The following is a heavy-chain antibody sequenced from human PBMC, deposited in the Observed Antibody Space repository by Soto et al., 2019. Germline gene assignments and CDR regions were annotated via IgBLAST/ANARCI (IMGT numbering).Heavy chain of an antibody. D-gene: IGHD3-22*01. Sequence: QVQLQESGPGLVKPSQTLSLTCTVSGGSINSGGYYWSWIRQHPGKGLEWIGKIFYTGSTTYNPSRKRRVTISVDTSKNQFSLKLKSVTAADTAVYYCARNYYNSDVFGYWGQGTLVTVSS. CDR1: GGSINSGGYY. CDR2: IFYTGST. V-gene: IGHV4-31*03. CDR3: ARNYYNSDVFGY. J-gene: IGHJ4*02.